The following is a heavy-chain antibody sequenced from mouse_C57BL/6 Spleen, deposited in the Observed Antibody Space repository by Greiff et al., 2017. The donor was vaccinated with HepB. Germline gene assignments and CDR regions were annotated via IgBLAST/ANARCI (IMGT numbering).Heavy chain of an antibody. Sequence: EVKLVESGGGLVKPGGSLKLSCAASGFTFSDYGMHWVRQAPEKGLEWVAYISSGSSTIYYADTVKGRFTLSRDNAKNSRFLQMTSLRSEDRAMYYCARGTTVVAPGYWGQGTSVTVSS. D-gene: IGHD1-1*01. CDR3: ARGTTVVAPGY. J-gene: IGHJ4*01. V-gene: IGHV5-17*01. CDR1: GFTFSDYG. CDR2: ISSGSSTI.